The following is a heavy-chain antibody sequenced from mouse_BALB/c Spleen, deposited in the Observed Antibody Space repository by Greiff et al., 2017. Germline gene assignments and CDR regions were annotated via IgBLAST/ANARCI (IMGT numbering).Heavy chain of an antibody. V-gene: IGHV5-6-4*01. J-gene: IGHJ4*01. CDR2: ISSGGSYT. D-gene: IGHD1-1*01. CDR3: TREFEYYGSSYAMDY. CDR1: GFTFSSYT. Sequence: EVMLVESGGGLVKPGGSLKLSCAASGFTFSSYTMSWVRQTPEKRLEWVATISSGGSYTYYPDSVKGRFTISRDNAKNTLYLQMSSLKSEDTAMYYCTREFEYYGSSYAMDYWGQGTSVTVSS.